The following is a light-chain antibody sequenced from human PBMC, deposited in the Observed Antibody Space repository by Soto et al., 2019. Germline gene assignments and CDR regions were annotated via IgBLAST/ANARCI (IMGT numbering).Light chain of an antibody. CDR3: QQYEAVVT. CDR2: GAS. CDR1: QSVSSN. Sequence: ELVMTQSPATLSVSPGERATLSCRASQSVSSNLAWYQQKPGQAPRLLIHGASTRATGIPDRFSGSGSGTDFTLTISRLEPEDVAVYYCQQYEAVVTFGQGTKVDIK. V-gene: IGKV3D-15*01. J-gene: IGKJ1*01.